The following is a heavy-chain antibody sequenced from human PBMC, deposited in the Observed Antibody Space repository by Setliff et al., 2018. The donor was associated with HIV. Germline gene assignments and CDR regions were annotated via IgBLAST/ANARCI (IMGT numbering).Heavy chain of an antibody. CDR3: ARGLKGGGYYFDY. J-gene: IGHJ4*01. D-gene: IGHD1-26*01. Sequence: SETLSLTCTVSGDSISGYYWSWVRQPPGKGLEWIGYVYYSGSTNYNPSLKSRVTLSFDTSKNNFSLNLNAVTATDTAVYYCARGLKGGGYYFDYWGQGMLVTVSS. CDR1: GDSISGYY. V-gene: IGHV4-59*01. CDR2: VYYSGST.